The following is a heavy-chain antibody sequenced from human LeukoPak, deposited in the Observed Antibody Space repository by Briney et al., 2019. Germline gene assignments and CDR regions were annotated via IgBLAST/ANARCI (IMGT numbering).Heavy chain of an antibody. CDR3: AKAGEDTAMAY. D-gene: IGHD5-18*01. CDR2: ISYGGSNK. V-gene: IGHV3-30*18. Sequence: PGGSLRLSCAASGFTFSSYGMHWVRQAPGKGLEWVAVISYGGSNKYYADSVKGRFTISRDNSKNTLYLQMNSLRAEDTAVYYCAKAGEDTAMAYWGQGTLVTVSS. J-gene: IGHJ4*02. CDR1: GFTFSSYG.